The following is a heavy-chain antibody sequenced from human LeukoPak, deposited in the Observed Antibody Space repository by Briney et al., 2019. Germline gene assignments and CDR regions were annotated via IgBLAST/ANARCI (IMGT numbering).Heavy chain of an antibody. CDR2: ISASGTT. CDR1: GFTFDEFG. Sequence: GGSLRLSCAASGFTFDEFGMTWVRQAPGKGLERVSVISASGTTHYPESVKGRFTISRDNSRDTVYLQLNSLRVDDTAIYYCAILVEIWGKGTTVIVSS. J-gene: IGHJ6*04. CDR3: AILVEI. V-gene: IGHV3-23*01. D-gene: IGHD1-26*01.